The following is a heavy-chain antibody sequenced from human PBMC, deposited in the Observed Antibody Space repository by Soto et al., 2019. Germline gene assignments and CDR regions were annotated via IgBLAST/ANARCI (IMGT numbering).Heavy chain of an antibody. Sequence: SVKVSCKASGGTFSSYAISWVRQAPGQGLEWMGGIIPIFGTANYAQKFQGRVTITADESTSTAYMELSSLRSEDTAVYYCATGRRPGIVVVPAASVYYFDYWGQGTLVTVSS. CDR2: IIPIFGTA. CDR3: ATGRRPGIVVVPAASVYYFDY. D-gene: IGHD2-2*01. V-gene: IGHV1-69*13. CDR1: GGTFSSYA. J-gene: IGHJ4*02.